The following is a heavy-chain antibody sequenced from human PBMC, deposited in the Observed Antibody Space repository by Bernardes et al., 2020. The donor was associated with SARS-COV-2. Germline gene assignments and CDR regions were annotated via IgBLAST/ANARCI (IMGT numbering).Heavy chain of an antibody. Sequence: GGSLRLSCAASGFTFSSYAMSWVRKAPGKGLEWVSAISGSGGSTYYADSVKGRFTISRDNSKNTLYLQMNSLRAEDTAVYYCAKTGAITIFGVVRSYYFDYWGQGTLVTVSS. CDR3: AKTGAITIFGVVRSYYFDY. D-gene: IGHD3-3*01. CDR2: ISGSGGST. CDR1: GFTFSSYA. V-gene: IGHV3-23*01. J-gene: IGHJ4*02.